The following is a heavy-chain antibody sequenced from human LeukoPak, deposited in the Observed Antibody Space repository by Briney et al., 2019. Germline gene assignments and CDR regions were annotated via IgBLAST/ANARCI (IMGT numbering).Heavy chain of an antibody. J-gene: IGHJ4*02. CDR2: ISKNSESM. Sequence: GRSLRLSCAASGFSFDEYAMHWVRQAQGKGLEWVAGISKNSESMGYVDSVKGRFTISRDNARNSLYLQMNSLRAEDTAVYYCATPGIAVAGPPYYFGYWGQGTLVTVSS. CDR1: GFSFDEYA. CDR3: ATPGIAVAGPPYYFGY. D-gene: IGHD6-19*01. V-gene: IGHV3-9*01.